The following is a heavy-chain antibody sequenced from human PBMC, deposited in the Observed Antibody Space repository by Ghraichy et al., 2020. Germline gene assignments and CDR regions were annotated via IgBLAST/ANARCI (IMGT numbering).Heavy chain of an antibody. J-gene: IGHJ6*02. CDR1: GGSFSGYY. Sequence: SETLSLTCAVYGGSFSGYYWSWIRQPPGKGLEWIGEINHSGSTNYNPSLKSRVTISVDTSKNQFSLKLSSVTAADTAVYYCARGSGETYDLLGFPYYYYYGMYVWGQGTTVTVSS. V-gene: IGHV4-34*01. CDR2: INHSGST. CDR3: ARGSGETYDLLGFPYYYYYGMYV. D-gene: IGHD3-3*01.